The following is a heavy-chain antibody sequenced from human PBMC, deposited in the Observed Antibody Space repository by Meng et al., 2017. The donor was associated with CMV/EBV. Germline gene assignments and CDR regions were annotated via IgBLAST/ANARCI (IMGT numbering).Heavy chain of an antibody. Sequence: GGSLRLSCAASGFTVSSNYMSWVRQAPGKGLEWVSVIYSGGSTYYADSVKGRFTISRDNSKNTLYLQMNSLRAEDTAVYYCARAATIFEYYGMDVWGQGTTVTVSS. CDR3: ARAATIFEYYGMDV. V-gene: IGHV3-66*02. J-gene: IGHJ6*02. CDR2: IYSGGST. D-gene: IGHD3-3*01. CDR1: GFTVSSNY.